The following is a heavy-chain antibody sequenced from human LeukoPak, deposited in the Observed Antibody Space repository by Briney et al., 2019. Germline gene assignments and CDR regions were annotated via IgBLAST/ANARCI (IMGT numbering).Heavy chain of an antibody. J-gene: IGHJ4*02. V-gene: IGHV4-39*01. D-gene: IGHD1-26*01. CDR1: GGSIISRSYY. CDR2: IYYSGST. CDR3: AKSGGYGLIDY. Sequence: SETLSLTCSVSGGSIISRSYYWGWVRQPPGKGLEWIGSIYYSGSTYNNPSLQSRVTISIDTSKNQFSLRLSSVTAADTAMYYCAKSGGYGLIDYWGQGTLVTVSS.